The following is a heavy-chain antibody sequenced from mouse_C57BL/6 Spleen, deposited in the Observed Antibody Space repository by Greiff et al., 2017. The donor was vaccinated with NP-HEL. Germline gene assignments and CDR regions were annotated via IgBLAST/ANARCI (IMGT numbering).Heavy chain of an antibody. J-gene: IGHJ1*03. D-gene: IGHD2-5*01. CDR3: AREGVYSNYGYFDV. CDR2: IYPGSGNT. V-gene: IGHV1-76*01. CDR1: GYTFTDYY. Sequence: QVQLKESGAELVRPGASVKLSCKASGYTFTDYYINWVKQRPGQGLEWIARIYPGSGNTYYNEKFKGKATLTAEKSSSTAYMQLSSLTSEDSAVYFCAREGVYSNYGYFDVWGTGTTVTVSS.